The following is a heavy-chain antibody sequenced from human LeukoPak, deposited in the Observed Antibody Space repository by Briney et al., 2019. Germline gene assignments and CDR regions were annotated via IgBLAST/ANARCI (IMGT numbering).Heavy chain of an antibody. CDR3: AKDVGKWESLHFFDY. CDR2: ISGSGAST. J-gene: IGHJ4*02. Sequence: GGSRRLSCTASGFTVSSSYMSWVRQAPGKGLEWISGISGSGASTYYADSVKGRFTISRDDSRNTLYLQMNSLRGDDTAVYYCAKDVGKWESLHFFDYWGQGTLVTVSS. V-gene: IGHV3-23*01. D-gene: IGHD1-26*01. CDR1: GFTVSSSY.